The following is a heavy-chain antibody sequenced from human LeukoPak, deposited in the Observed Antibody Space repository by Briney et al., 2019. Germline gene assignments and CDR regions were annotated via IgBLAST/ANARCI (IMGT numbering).Heavy chain of an antibody. CDR3: ARGDYYDKGMDV. CDR1: GSTFSSYA. CDR2: ISGSGGST. D-gene: IGHD3-22*01. V-gene: IGHV3-23*01. J-gene: IGHJ6*02. Sequence: GGSLRLSCAASGSTFSSYAMSWVRQAPGKGLEWVSAISGSGGSTYYADSVKGRFTISRDNSKNTLYLQMNSLRAEDTAVYYCARGDYYDKGMDVWGQGTTVTVSS.